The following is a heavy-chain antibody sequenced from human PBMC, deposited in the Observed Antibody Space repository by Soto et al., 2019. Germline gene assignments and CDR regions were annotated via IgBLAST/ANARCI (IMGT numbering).Heavy chain of an antibody. J-gene: IGHJ4*02. Sequence: QITLNESGPTQVKPRQTLTLTCTFSGLSLTTSGVGVGWIRQSPGKAPEWLALIYWDDDKRYSRSLKSSLTITKDTSKIQGVLTMADLDPEDTATYFCAHRVLRTVFGLVTTTAIYFDSWGQGTPVAVSS. V-gene: IGHV2-5*02. CDR2: IYWDDDK. D-gene: IGHD3-3*01. CDR1: GLSLTTSGVG. CDR3: AHRVLRTVFGLVTTTAIYFDS.